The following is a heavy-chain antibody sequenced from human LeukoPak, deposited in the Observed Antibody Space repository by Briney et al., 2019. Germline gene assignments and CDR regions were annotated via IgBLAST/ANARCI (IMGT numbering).Heavy chain of an antibody. CDR2: ISSSSFKI. CDR3: VRDPSYGSSWYYYMDV. V-gene: IGHV3-48*04. Sequence: PGGSLRLSCAASEFTFDRYAMNWVRQAPGKGLEWVSYISSSSFKIGYADSVKGRFTISRDNSKNSLYLQMDSLRVEDTAVYYCVRDPSYGSSWYYYMDVWGKGTTVTVSS. D-gene: IGHD6-13*01. J-gene: IGHJ6*03. CDR1: EFTFDRYA.